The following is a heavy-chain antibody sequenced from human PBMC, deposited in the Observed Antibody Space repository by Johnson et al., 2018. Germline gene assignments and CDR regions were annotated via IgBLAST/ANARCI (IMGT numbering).Heavy chain of an antibody. D-gene: IGHD6-6*01. V-gene: IGHV3-30-3*01. Sequence: QVQLVESGGGVVQPGRSLRLSCAASGFTFSSYAMHWVRQAPGKGLEWVAVISYDGSNKYNADSVKGRFTISGENSKNTLYLQMNSLRVEDSAVYSCARGGSIAARNQYYYYMDVWGKGTTVTVSS. J-gene: IGHJ6*03. CDR1: GFTFSSYA. CDR3: ARGGSIAARNQYYYYMDV. CDR2: ISYDGSNK.